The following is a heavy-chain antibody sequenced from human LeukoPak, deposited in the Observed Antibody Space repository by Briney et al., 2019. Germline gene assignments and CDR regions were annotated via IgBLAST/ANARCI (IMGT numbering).Heavy chain of an antibody. CDR1: GYTFTGYY. CDR2: INPNSGGT. J-gene: IGHJ4*02. Sequence: ASVKVSCKASGYTFTGYYMHWVRQAPGQGLEWMGWINPNSGGTNYAQKFQGRVTMTRDTSISTAYMELSSLRSEDTAVYYCARSLISSIAARREGGLFDYWGQGTLVTVSS. V-gene: IGHV1-2*02. D-gene: IGHD6-6*01. CDR3: ARSLISSIAARREGGLFDY.